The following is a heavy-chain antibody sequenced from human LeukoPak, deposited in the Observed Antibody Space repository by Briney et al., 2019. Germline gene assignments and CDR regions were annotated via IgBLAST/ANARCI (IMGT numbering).Heavy chain of an antibody. CDR3: ARVPEPPSIPAHDAFDI. V-gene: IGHV4-61*02. Sequence: SETLSLTCTVSGGSISSGSYYWSWIRQPAGKGLEWIGRIYTSGSTNYNPSLKSRVTISVDTSKNQFSLKLSSVTAADTAVYYCARVPEPPSIPAHDAFDIWGQGTMVTVSS. D-gene: IGHD2-2*02. CDR2: IYTSGST. CDR1: GGSISSGSYY. J-gene: IGHJ3*02.